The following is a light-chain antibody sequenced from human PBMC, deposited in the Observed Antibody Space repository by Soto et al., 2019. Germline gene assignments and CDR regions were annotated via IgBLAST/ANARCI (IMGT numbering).Light chain of an antibody. J-gene: IGKJ1*01. CDR1: QSVNNNF. CDR3: HQYGTSPAT. CDR2: AAS. Sequence: IVLTQSPATLSLSPGERAALSCRASQSVNNNFLAWYQLKPGQAPRLLIYAASNRATGIPDRFSGSASGTDFTLTIRRLEPEDFAVYYCHQYGTSPATFGQGTKVDIK. V-gene: IGKV3-20*01.